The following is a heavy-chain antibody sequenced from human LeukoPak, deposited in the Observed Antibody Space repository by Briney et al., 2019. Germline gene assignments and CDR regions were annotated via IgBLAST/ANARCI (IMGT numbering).Heavy chain of an antibody. J-gene: IGHJ5*02. Sequence: GGSLRLSCAASGFTFSNAWMSWVRQAPGKGLEWVGRIKSKTDGGTTDYAAPVKGRFTISRDDSKNTLYLQMNSLTTEDTAVYYCTTEVYDYVWGSHPYNWFDPWGQGTLVTVSS. CDR3: TTEVYDYVWGSHPYNWFDP. V-gene: IGHV3-15*01. CDR1: GFTFSNAW. CDR2: IKSKTDGGTT. D-gene: IGHD3-16*02.